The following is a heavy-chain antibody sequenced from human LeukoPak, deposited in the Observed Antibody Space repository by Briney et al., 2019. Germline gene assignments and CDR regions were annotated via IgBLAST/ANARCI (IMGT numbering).Heavy chain of an antibody. V-gene: IGHV3-48*03. CDR2: ISRSGSTI. CDR3: ARDASGYCSGGSCPTHFDY. Sequence: GGSLRLSCAASGFTFSNYEMKWVRQVPGKGLEWVSYISRSGSTIYYADSVKGRFTISRDNSKNTVYLQMNTLRAEDTAVYYCARDASGYCSGGSCPTHFDYWGQGTLVTVSS. D-gene: IGHD2-15*01. J-gene: IGHJ4*02. CDR1: GFTFSNYE.